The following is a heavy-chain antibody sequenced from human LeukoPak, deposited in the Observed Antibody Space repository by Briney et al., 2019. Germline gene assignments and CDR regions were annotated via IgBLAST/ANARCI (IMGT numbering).Heavy chain of an antibody. J-gene: IGHJ4*02. Sequence: ASVKVSCKASGYTFTSDAIHWVRQAPGQRPEWMGWVSGGDGTTRYSQKFQGRVTLTRDTSANTAYMDLSSLTSEDTAVYFCARGYSSGWYPDYWGQGTLVTVSS. D-gene: IGHD6-19*01. CDR3: ARGYSSGWYPDY. V-gene: IGHV1-3*01. CDR1: GYTFTSDA. CDR2: VSGGDGTT.